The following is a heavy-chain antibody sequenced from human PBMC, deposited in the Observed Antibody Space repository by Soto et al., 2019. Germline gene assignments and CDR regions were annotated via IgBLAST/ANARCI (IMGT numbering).Heavy chain of an antibody. J-gene: IGHJ3*02. V-gene: IGHV4-31*03. CDR2: IYYSGIT. CDR1: GGSISSGGYY. Sequence: QVQLQESGPGLVQPSQTLSLTRTVSGGSISSGGYYWSWIRQHPGNGLDSIGYIYYSGITSYNPSLTSRVTISVDTSMTHFSLKLSSVTAAVTAVYYCAREVVVGSSWPNDALDIWGEGAMVTVSS. CDR3: AREVVVGSSWPNDALDI. D-gene: IGHD6-13*01.